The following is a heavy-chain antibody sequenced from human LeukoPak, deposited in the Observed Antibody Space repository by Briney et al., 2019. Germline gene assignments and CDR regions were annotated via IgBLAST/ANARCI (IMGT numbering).Heavy chain of an antibody. D-gene: IGHD3-3*01. CDR1: GFSFDDAW. V-gene: IGHV3-15*01. CDR2: IRGKSAGGTT. CDR3: TRGEWN. Sequence: PGGSLRLSCAASGFSFDDAWMNWVRQAPGKGLEWVGIIRGKSAGGTTDYGARVKGRFSISRDDSKDMVFLQMNSLKTDDTGVYYCTRGEWNWGPGTLVTVSS. J-gene: IGHJ4*02.